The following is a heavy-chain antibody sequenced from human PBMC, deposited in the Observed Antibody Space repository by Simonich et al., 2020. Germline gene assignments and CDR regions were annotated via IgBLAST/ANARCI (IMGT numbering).Heavy chain of an antibody. CDR2: IYYSGST. D-gene: IGHD5-12*01. V-gene: IGHV4-59*08. Sequence: QVQLQESGPGLVKPSETLSLTCTVSGGSISSYYWSWIRQPPGKGLEWIGYIYYSGSTNYHPPLKSRVTISLDTSKNQFSLKLSSVTAADTAVYYCARHDRWLQFYFDYWGQGTLVTVSS. CDR1: GGSISSYY. CDR3: ARHDRWLQFYFDY. J-gene: IGHJ4*02.